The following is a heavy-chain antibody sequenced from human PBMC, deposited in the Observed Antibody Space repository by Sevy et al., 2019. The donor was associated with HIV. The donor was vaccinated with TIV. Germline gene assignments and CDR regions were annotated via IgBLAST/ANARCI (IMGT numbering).Heavy chain of an antibody. CDR3: VTIGGVAATRGIDY. D-gene: IGHD2-15*01. J-gene: IGHJ4*02. CDR1: GGTFSSYA. Sequence: ASVKLSCKASGGTFSSYAISWVRQAPGQGLEWMGGIIPIFGTANYAQKFKGRVTITADESTSTAYMELSSLGSEDTAVYYCVTIGGVAATRGIDYWGQGTLVTVSS. CDR2: IIPIFGTA. V-gene: IGHV1-69*13.